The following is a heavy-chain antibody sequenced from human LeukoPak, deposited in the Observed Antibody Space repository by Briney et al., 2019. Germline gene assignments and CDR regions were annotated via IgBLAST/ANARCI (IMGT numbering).Heavy chain of an antibody. J-gene: IGHJ4*02. D-gene: IGHD3-9*01. V-gene: IGHV1-2*02. CDR1: GYTFTGYY. CDR2: INPNSGGT. CDR3: ARGGLRYFDWLLYPQNYFDY. Sequence: GAPVKVSCKASGYTFTGYYMHWVRQAPGQGLEWMGWINPNSGGTNYAQKFQGRVTMTRDTSISTAYMGLSRLRSDDTAVYYCARGGLRYFDWLLYPQNYFDYWGQGTLVTVSS.